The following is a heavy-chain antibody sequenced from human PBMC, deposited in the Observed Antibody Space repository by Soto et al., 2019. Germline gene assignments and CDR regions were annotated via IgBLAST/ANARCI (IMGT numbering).Heavy chain of an antibody. Sequence: KSGGSLRLSCAASGFTFSSYSMNWVRQAPGKGLEWVSSISSSSSYIYYADSVKGRFTISRDNAKNSLYLQMNSLRAEDTAVYYCARFTMFKLIAAAGTGYGMDVWGQGTTVTVSS. CDR3: ARFTMFKLIAAAGTGYGMDV. CDR2: ISSSSSYI. CDR1: GFTFSSYS. D-gene: IGHD6-13*01. J-gene: IGHJ6*02. V-gene: IGHV3-21*01.